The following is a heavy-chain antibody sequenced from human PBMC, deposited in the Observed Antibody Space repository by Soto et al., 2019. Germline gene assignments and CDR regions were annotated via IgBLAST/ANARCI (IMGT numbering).Heavy chain of an antibody. CDR3: ARRLYGDYDY. CDR1: GYSFTTSG. Sequence: QAQLVQSGAEVKEPGASVKVSCKASGYSFTTSGITWVRQAPGQGLEWMGWISTYNGNTNYAQKLQDRVTLTTDTSTSTAYMELRSLISDDTAFYYCARRLYGDYDYWGQGTLVTVSS. V-gene: IGHV1-18*01. J-gene: IGHJ4*02. CDR2: ISTYNGNT. D-gene: IGHD4-17*01.